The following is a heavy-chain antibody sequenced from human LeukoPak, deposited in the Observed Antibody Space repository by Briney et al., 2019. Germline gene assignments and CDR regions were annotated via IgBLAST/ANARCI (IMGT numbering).Heavy chain of an antibody. CDR2: IYSGGST. Sequence: GGSLRLSCAASGFTVSSNYMSWVRQAPGKGLEWVSVIYSGGSTYYADSVKGRFTISRDNSKNTLYLQMNSLRAEDTAVYYCAKDVKKDYDFWSGYHHDAFDIWGQGTMVTVSS. D-gene: IGHD3-3*01. CDR1: GFTVSSNY. CDR3: AKDVKKDYDFWSGYHHDAFDI. V-gene: IGHV3-53*01. J-gene: IGHJ3*02.